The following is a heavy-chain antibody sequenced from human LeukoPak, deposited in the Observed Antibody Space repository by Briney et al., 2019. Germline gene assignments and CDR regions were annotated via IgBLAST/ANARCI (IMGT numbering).Heavy chain of an antibody. CDR2: ISYDESNI. D-gene: IGHD6-19*01. Sequence: GGSLRLSRSPSGFTFSSYAMHWVRQAPGKGLEWVAVISYDESNIYYADSVKGRFTISRDNSKNTLYLQVNSLRAEDTAVYYCARESVAGIGQRAYYFDYWGQGTLVTVSS. J-gene: IGHJ4*02. CDR1: GFTFSSYA. CDR3: ARESVAGIGQRAYYFDY. V-gene: IGHV3-30-3*01.